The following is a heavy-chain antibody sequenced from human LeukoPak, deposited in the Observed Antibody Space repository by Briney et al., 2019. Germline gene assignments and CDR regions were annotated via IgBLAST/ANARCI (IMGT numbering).Heavy chain of an antibody. J-gene: IGHJ4*02. D-gene: IGHD3-22*01. V-gene: IGHV3-48*03. CDR2: ISSSGSTI. CDR3: ARDNYYYDSSGYTNRWYFDY. Sequence: GGSLRLSCAASGFTFSSYAMNWVRQAPGKGLEWVSYISSSGSTIYYADSVKGRFTISRDNAKNSLYLQMNSLRAEDTAVYYCARDNYYYDSSGYTNRWYFDYWGQGTLVTVSS. CDR1: GFTFSSYA.